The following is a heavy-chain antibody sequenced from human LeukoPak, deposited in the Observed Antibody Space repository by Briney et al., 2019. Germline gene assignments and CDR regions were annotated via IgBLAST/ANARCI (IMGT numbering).Heavy chain of an antibody. D-gene: IGHD6-13*01. Sequence: GESLKISCEGSGYSFSTYWIAWVRQMPGKGLEWMGGIYPRDSEIRYSPSFQGQVTISADISISTAYLQWSSLKASDTAMYYCARPAYSSSLSSHFDPWGQGTLVTVSS. CDR2: IYPRDSEI. CDR3: ARPAYSSSLSSHFDP. CDR1: GYSFSTYW. J-gene: IGHJ5*02. V-gene: IGHV5-51*01.